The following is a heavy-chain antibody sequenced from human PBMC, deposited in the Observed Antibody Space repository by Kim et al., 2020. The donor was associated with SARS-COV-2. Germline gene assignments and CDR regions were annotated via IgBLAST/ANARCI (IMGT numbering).Heavy chain of an antibody. D-gene: IGHD6-19*01. Sequence: SETLSLTCTVSGGSISSSSYYWGWIRQPPGKGLEWIGSIYYSGSTYYNPSLKSRVTISVDTSKNQFSLKLSSVTAADTAVYYCARQGIAVGYYYGMDVWGQGTTVTVSS. J-gene: IGHJ6*02. V-gene: IGHV4-39*01. CDR3: ARQGIAVGYYYGMDV. CDR2: IYYSGST. CDR1: GGSISSSSYY.